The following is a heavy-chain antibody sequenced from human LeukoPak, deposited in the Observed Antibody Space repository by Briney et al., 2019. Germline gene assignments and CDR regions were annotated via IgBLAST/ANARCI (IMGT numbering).Heavy chain of an antibody. V-gene: IGHV4-39*07. D-gene: IGHD5-18*01. CDR2: IYYSGST. CDR1: GGSISSSSYY. CDR3: ARRYNYGFYFDY. Sequence: SETLSLTCTVSGGSISSSSYYWGWIRQPPGKGLEWIGSIYYSGSTNYNPSLKSRVTISVDTSKNQFSLKLSSVTAADTAVYYCARRYNYGFYFDYWGQGTLVTVSS. J-gene: IGHJ4*02.